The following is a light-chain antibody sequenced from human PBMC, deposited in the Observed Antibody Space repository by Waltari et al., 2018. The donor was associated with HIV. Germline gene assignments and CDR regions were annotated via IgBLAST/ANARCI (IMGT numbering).Light chain of an antibody. V-gene: IGLV2-23*01. J-gene: IGLJ3*02. CDR2: EGF. CDR3: CSYIPSGTWV. CDR1: SSYVGSYNL. Sequence: QSALTQPASVSGSPGQSITISCTVTSSYVGSYNLVSLYLHHPGKAPELMIYEGFKRPSGVYDRFAGSKSGNTASLTISGLQAEDEAYYYCCSYIPSGTWVFGGGTKLTVL.